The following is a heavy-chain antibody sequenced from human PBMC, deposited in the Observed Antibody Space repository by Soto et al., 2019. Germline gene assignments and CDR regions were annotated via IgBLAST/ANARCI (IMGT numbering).Heavy chain of an antibody. CDR2: INAANGDT. D-gene: IGHD6-13*01. V-gene: IGHV1-3*01. CDR3: VRRHVSAAGIDWFDP. CDR1: GYTFTSYG. J-gene: IGHJ5*02. Sequence: ASVKVSCKASGYTFTSYGIHWVRQAPGQRLEWMGWINAANGDTKYSPKFQGRVTITRDTSASTAYMELSSLRSEDTAVYYCVRRHVSAAGIDWFDPWGQGTLVNVSS.